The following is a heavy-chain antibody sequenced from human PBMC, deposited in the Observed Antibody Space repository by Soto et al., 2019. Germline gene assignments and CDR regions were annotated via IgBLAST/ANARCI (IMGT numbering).Heavy chain of an antibody. D-gene: IGHD3-22*01. CDR2: IYYSGST. Sequence: SETLSLTCTVSGGSISSSSYYWGWIRQPPGKGLEWIGSIYYSGSTYYNPSLKSRVTISVDTSKNQFSLKLSSVTAADTAVYYCARRAVVITHRDYYFDFWGKGTLVPVSS. V-gene: IGHV4-39*01. CDR3: ARRAVVITHRDYYFDF. CDR1: GGSISSSSYY. J-gene: IGHJ4*02.